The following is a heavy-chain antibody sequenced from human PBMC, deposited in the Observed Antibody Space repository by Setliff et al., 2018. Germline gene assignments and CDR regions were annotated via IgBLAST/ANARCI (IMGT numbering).Heavy chain of an antibody. D-gene: IGHD3-3*01. CDR2: IIPMFGT. CDR1: GGTFSSYV. V-gene: IGHV1-69*13. CDR3: VRAPRLEWILPTFDY. J-gene: IGHJ4*02. Sequence: ASVKVSCKASGGTFSSYVISWVREAPGQGLEWMGGIIPMFGTNYAQKFQGIVTITADESTSTAYMELSSLGSEDTAVYYCVRAPRLEWILPTFDYWGQGTPVTVSS.